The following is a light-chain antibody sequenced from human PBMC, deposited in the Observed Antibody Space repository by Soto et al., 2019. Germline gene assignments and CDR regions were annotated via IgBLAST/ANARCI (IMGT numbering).Light chain of an antibody. CDR3: QQYGSSPWT. CDR2: GTS. Sequence: EIVLTQSPGTLSFSPGERATLPSRASKGVSSGYLAWYQQKPGQAPRLLIYGTSSRATGIPDRFSGSGSGTDFTLTISRLEPEDFAVYYCQQYGSSPWTFGQGTKVEIK. J-gene: IGKJ1*01. V-gene: IGKV3-20*01. CDR1: KGVSSGY.